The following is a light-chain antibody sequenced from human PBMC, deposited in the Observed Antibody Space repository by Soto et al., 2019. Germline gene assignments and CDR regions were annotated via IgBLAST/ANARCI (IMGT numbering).Light chain of an antibody. J-gene: IGLJ1*01. CDR1: SSDIGAYNY. CDR3: SSYTSSTTLV. V-gene: IGLV2-14*01. Sequence: QAVVTQPASVSGSPGQSITISCTGTSSDIGAYNYVSWYQQYPGKTPKLVIYEVTDRPSGVSSRFSGSKSGSTASLTISGLQTEDEADYYCSSYTSSTTLVFGTGTKVTVL. CDR2: EVT.